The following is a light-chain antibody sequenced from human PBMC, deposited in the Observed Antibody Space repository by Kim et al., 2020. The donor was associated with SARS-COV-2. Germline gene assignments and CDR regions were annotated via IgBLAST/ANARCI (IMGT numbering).Light chain of an antibody. CDR2: AAS. J-gene: IGKJ2*01. CDR1: QNLINY. Sequence: AIHMTQSPSSLSASVGDRITITCRASQNLINYLGWYQQKAGKAPKLLIFAASSLETGVPSRFSGSGSGTDFTLTISSLQPEDFATYYCLQNYGYPYTLGPGTKLEI. V-gene: IGKV1-6*01. CDR3: LQNYGYPYT.